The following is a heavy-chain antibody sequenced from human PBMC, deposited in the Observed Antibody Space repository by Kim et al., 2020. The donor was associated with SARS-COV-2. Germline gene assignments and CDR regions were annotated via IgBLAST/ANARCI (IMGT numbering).Heavy chain of an antibody. J-gene: IGHJ4*02. CDR3: ARGRHSGAYGSGSTNFDY. Sequence: SETLSLTCAVYGGSFSGYYWSWIRQPPGKGLEWIGEINHSGSTNYNPSLKSRVTISVDTSKNQFSLKLSSVTAADTAVYYCARGRHSGAYGSGSTNFDYWGEGTLVTVSS. CDR2: INHSGST. V-gene: IGHV4-34*01. CDR1: GGSFSGYY. D-gene: IGHD3-10*01.